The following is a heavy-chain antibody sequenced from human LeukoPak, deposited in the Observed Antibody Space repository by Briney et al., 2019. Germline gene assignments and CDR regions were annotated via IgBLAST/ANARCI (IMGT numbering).Heavy chain of an antibody. V-gene: IGHV4-34*08. CDR2: INHSGST. CDR3: AFSSGYYYDLDY. J-gene: IGHJ4*02. Sequence: PGGSLRLSCAASGFNFSNYWMSWVRQPPGKGLEWIGEINHSGSTNYNPSLKSRVTISVDTSKNQFSLKLSSVTAADTAVYYCAFSSGYYYDLDYWGQGTLVTVSS. D-gene: IGHD3-22*01. CDR1: GFNFSNYW.